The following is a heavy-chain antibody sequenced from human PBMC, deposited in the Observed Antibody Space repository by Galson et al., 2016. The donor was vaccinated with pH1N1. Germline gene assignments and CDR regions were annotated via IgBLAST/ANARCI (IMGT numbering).Heavy chain of an antibody. Sequence: SLRLSCAGSGFTFSNYWMTWVRQAPGKGLEWVANIKQDGSEKFYVASVKGRFTISRDNAKNSLYLQMNSLRAEDTAVYYCARAIAAADSAWGQGTMVIVSS. CDR2: IKQDGSEK. D-gene: IGHD6-13*01. V-gene: IGHV3-7*01. CDR3: ARAIAAADSA. CDR1: GFTFSNYW. J-gene: IGHJ3*01.